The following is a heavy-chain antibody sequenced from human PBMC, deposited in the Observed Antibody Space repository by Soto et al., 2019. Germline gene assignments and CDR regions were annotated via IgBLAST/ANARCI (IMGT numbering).Heavy chain of an antibody. Sequence: QLQLQQWGAGLLKPSETLSLTGAVYGGSFSGYYWSWIRQPPGKGLEWIGEINHSGSTNYNPSLKSRVTISLDTSKNQFSLKLSSVTAADTAVYYCARGASSSWYLYYYYGMDVWGQGTTVTVSS. CDR1: GGSFSGYY. J-gene: IGHJ6*02. CDR2: INHSGST. D-gene: IGHD6-13*01. CDR3: ARGASSSWYLYYYYGMDV. V-gene: IGHV4-34*01.